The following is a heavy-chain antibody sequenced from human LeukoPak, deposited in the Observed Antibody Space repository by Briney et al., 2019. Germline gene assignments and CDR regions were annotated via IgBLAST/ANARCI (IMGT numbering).Heavy chain of an antibody. CDR3: ARERSGHSGYDMDFYYYYGMDV. V-gene: IGHV1-18*01. D-gene: IGHD5-12*01. CDR1: GYTFTSYG. CDR2: ISAYNGNT. J-gene: IGHJ6*02. Sequence: ASVKVSCKVSGYTFTSYGISWVRQAPGQGLEWMGWISAYNGNTNYAQKLQGRVTMTRDTSTSTVYMELSSLRSEDTAVYYCARERSGHSGYDMDFYYYYGMDVWGQGTTVTVAS.